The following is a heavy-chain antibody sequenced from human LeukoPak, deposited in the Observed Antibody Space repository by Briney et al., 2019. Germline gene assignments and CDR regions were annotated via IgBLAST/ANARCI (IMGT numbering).Heavy chain of an antibody. CDR1: GGSISGYY. CDR3: ARRGYSYGQSGYYYGMDV. J-gene: IGHJ6*02. Sequence: SETLSLTCTVSGGSISGYYWSWVRQPPGKGLEWIGCLYYSGSTNYNPSLKSRVTISVDTSKNQFSLKLSSVTAADTAVYYCARRGYSYGQSGYYYGMDVWGQGTTVTVSS. D-gene: IGHD5-18*01. V-gene: IGHV4-59*01. CDR2: LYYSGST.